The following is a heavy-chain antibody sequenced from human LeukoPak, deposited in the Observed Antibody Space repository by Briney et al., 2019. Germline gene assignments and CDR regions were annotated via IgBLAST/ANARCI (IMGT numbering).Heavy chain of an antibody. D-gene: IGHD6-19*01. J-gene: IGHJ4*02. CDR1: GFTFSSYG. V-gene: IGHV3-33*01. Sequence: GASLRLSCAASGFTFSSYGMHWVRQAPGKGLEWVAVIWYDGSNKYYADSVKGRFTISRDNSKNTLYLQMNSLRAEDTAVYYCAREWSSGWYGEYNFDYWGQGTLVTVSS. CDR2: IWYDGSNK. CDR3: AREWSSGWYGEYNFDY.